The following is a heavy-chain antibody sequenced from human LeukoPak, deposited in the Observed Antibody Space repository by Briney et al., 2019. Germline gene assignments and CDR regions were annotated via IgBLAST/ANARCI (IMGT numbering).Heavy chain of an antibody. D-gene: IGHD3-22*01. V-gene: IGHV1-69*04. CDR3: ARADSSGYSLDENFDY. Sequence: SVKVSFKASGGTLSSYAINWVRQAPGQGLEWIGRIIPIFGIVNYAQNFQGRVTITADKSTNTAYMELSSLRSEDTAFYYCARADSSGYSLDENFDYWGQGTLVTVSS. CDR1: GGTLSSYA. CDR2: IIPIFGIV. J-gene: IGHJ4*02.